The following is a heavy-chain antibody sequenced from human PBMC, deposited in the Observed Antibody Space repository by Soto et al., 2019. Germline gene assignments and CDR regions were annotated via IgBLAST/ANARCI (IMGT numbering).Heavy chain of an antibody. CDR3: ARAYGGNCFDY. J-gene: IGHJ4*02. V-gene: IGHV1-46*01. CDR1: GYTFTNYH. Sequence: ASVKVSCKASGYTFTNYHIHWVRQAPGQGLEWMGIINTSSGGTDYGQRFRGRVTLTRDTSTSTVYMELTSLKSEDTAVYYCARAYGGNCFDYWGQGTLVTVSS. CDR2: INTSSGGT. D-gene: IGHD2-21*01.